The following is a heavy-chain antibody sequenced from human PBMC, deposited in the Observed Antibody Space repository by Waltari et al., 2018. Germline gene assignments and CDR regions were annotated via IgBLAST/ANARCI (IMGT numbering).Heavy chain of an antibody. J-gene: IGHJ4*02. CDR1: GGSFRGYY. CDR3: ARMKTAMVRYYFDY. Sequence: QVQLQQWGAGLLKPSETLSLTCAVYGGSFRGYYWSWIRQPPGKGLRWMEEIKQGRSTNHNPSPNSRVPKSVEPSKNQFYLKLSYVTAADTAVYYCARMKTAMVRYYFDYWGQGTLVTVSS. CDR2: IKQGRST. V-gene: IGHV4-34*01. D-gene: IGHD5-18*01.